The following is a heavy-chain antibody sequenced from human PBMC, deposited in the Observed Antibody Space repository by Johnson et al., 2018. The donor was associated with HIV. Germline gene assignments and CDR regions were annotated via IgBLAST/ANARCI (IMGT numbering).Heavy chain of an antibody. V-gene: IGHV3-30*19. CDR1: GFTFRSYG. D-gene: IGHD6-6*01. CDR2: ISYDGSNK. J-gene: IGHJ3*02. Sequence: QVQLVESGGGVVQPGTSLRLSCAASGFTFRSYGMHWVRQAPGKGLEWVAVISYDGSNKYYADSVKGRFTISRDNSGNTLYLQMDSLRVEDTAVYYCASTRLGAFDIWGQGTMVTVSS. CDR3: ASTRLGAFDI.